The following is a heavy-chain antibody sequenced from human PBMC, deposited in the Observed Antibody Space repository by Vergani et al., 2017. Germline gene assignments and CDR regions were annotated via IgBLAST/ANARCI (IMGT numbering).Heavy chain of an antibody. CDR3: ARDPEYQLEGDGMDV. D-gene: IGHD2-2*01. J-gene: IGHJ6*02. CDR2: INSDGSST. Sequence: EVQLVESGGGLVQPGGSLRLSCAASGFTFSSYWMHWVRQAPGKGLVWVSRINSDGSSTSYADSVKGRFTISRDNAKNTLYLQMNSLRAEDTAVYYCARDPEYQLEGDGMDVWGQGTTVTVSS. V-gene: IGHV3-74*01. CDR1: GFTFSSYW.